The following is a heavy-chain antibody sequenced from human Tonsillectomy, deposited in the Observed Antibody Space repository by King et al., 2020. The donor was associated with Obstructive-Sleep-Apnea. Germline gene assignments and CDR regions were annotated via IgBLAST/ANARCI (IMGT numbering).Heavy chain of an antibody. CDR1: GGSLSGYY. J-gene: IGHJ6*02. D-gene: IGHD4-23*01. V-gene: IGHV4-34*01. Sequence: VQLQQWGAGLLKPSETLSLTCAVYGGSLSGYYWSWIRQPPGKGLEWIGEINHSGSTNYNPSLKSRVTISVDTSKNQFSLKLSSVTAADTAVYYCARRVVVTNSYYYYYYGMDVWGQGTTVTVSS. CDR3: ARRVVVTNSYYYYYYGMDV. CDR2: INHSGST.